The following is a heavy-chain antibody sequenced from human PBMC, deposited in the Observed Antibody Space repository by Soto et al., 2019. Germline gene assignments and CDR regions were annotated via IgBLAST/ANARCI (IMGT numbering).Heavy chain of an antibody. V-gene: IGHV3-23*01. Sequence: GGSLRLSCAASGVTFSNSWMTWVRQTPGKGLEWVANISENGGGTHYAESVKGRFTMSSDNSRNTLYLQMTSLRAEDTAVYYCAKGLSDLWSAYSRWGQGTLVTVSS. CDR1: GVTFSNSW. J-gene: IGHJ4*02. CDR2: ISENGGGT. D-gene: IGHD3-3*01. CDR3: AKGLSDLWSAYSR.